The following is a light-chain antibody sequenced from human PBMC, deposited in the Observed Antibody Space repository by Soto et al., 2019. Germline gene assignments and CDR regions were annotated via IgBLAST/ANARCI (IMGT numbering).Light chain of an antibody. Sequence: NFMLTQPHSVSESPGKTVTISCTRSSGTIASNYVQWYQQRPGSVPTTVIYENKQRPSGVPDRFSGSIDSSSNSASLTISGLKTEDEADYYCQSYDSSTNWVFGGGTKLTVL. V-gene: IGLV6-57*04. CDR3: QSYDSSTNWV. CDR1: SGTIASNY. CDR2: ENK. J-gene: IGLJ3*02.